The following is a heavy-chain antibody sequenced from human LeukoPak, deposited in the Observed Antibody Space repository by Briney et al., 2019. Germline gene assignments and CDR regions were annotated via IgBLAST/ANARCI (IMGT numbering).Heavy chain of an antibody. J-gene: IGHJ4*02. D-gene: IGHD3-22*01. CDR3: ARELQDSSGYFDH. CDR1: GFIFSWYS. V-gene: IGHV3-21*01. CDR2: ISSSSSYR. Sequence: PGGSLRLSCAASGFIFSWYSMNWVRQAPGKRLEWVSSISSSSSYRYYAESVKGRFTISRDNAKNSLYLQMNGLRAEDTAVYYCARELQDSSGYFDHWSQGTLVTVSS.